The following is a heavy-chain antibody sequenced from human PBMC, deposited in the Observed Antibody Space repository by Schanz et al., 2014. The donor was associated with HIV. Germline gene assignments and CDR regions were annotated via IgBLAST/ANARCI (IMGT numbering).Heavy chain of an antibody. J-gene: IGHJ4*02. CDR3: AKVSDNYGSGLDY. V-gene: IGHV3-21*01. D-gene: IGHD3-10*01. CDR1: GFTFSSYA. Sequence: EVQLLESGGGLVQPGGSLRLSCAASGFTFSSYAMSWVRQAPGKGLEWVSSISGTGGYIFYADSMKGRFTISRDNAKNSLYLQMNSLRAEDTAVYFCAKVSDNYGSGLDYWGQGTLVTVSS. CDR2: ISGTGGYI.